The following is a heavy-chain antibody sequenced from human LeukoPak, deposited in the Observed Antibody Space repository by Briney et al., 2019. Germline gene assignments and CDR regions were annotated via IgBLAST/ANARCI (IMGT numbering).Heavy chain of an antibody. CDR2: IIPVFGTA. J-gene: IGHJ3*02. Sequence: SVKVSCKASGGTLSSYAISWVRQAPGQGLEWMGGIIPVFGTAYYAQTFQGRVTITTDESTSTAYMELSSLRSEDTAVYYCARDLAYYGGSQDDAFDIWGQGTMVTVSS. CDR3: ARDLAYYGGSQDDAFDI. V-gene: IGHV1-69*05. D-gene: IGHD4-23*01. CDR1: GGTLSSYA.